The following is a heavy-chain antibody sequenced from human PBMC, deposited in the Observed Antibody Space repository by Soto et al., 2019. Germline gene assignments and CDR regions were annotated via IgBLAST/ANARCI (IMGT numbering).Heavy chain of an antibody. D-gene: IGHD1-26*01. J-gene: IGHJ6*02. CDR1: GGTFSSYA. Sequence: QVQLVQSGAEVKKPGSSVKVSCKASGGTFSSYAISWVRQAPGQGLEWMGGIIPIFGTANYAQKFQGRVTITADKSTSTAYMELSSLRSEDTAVYYCAAYSGSYPHYYYYGMDVRGQGTTVTVSS. V-gene: IGHV1-69*06. CDR2: IIPIFGTA. CDR3: AAYSGSYPHYYYYGMDV.